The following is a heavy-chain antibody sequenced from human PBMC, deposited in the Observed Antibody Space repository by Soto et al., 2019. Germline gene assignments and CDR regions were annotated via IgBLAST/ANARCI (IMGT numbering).Heavy chain of an antibody. CDR2: IKNDGSEQ. CDR3: SRENWFQDY. CDR1: GFTFNVYY. D-gene: IGHD3-10*01. J-gene: IGHJ4*02. V-gene: IGHV3-7*03. Sequence: EVQLVESGGGLVQPGGSLRLSCEASGFTFNVYYMTWVRQAPGKGLEWVASIKNDGSEQYYVDSVKGRFTISRDNAKNSLYLQMNSLRAGDTALYYCSRENWFQDYWGQGTLVMVSS.